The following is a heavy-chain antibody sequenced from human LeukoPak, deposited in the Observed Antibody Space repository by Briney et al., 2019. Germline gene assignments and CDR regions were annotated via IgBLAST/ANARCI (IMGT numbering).Heavy chain of an antibody. CDR1: GFTFSDYY. J-gene: IGHJ2*01. CDR2: VSNSGSTI. D-gene: IGHD6-13*01. V-gene: IGHV3-11*01. Sequence: GSLRLSCAASGFTFSDYYMSWIRQAPGQGLEWLSYVSNSGSTIFYAASVKGRFTISRDNAKNSLYLQMTSLRAEDTALYYCAKDNRYSSSWSYWYFDLWGRGTLVTVSS. CDR3: AKDNRYSSSWSYWYFDL.